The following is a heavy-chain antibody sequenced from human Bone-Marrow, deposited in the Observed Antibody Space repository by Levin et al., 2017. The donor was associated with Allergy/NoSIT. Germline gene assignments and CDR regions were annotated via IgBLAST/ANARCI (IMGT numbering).Heavy chain of an antibody. CDR1: GGSISSAGYH. CDR3: AILDGYSIDY. D-gene: IGHD4-17*01. J-gene: IGHJ4*02. CDR2: ISYRGST. V-gene: IGHV4-31*03. Sequence: SETLSLTCTVSGGSISSAGYHWTWIRQYPGMGLEWIGYISYRGSTYLNPSLKSRLTMSIDTSEQHFSLNLTSVSAADTAIYYCAILDGYSIDYWGQGALVTVSS.